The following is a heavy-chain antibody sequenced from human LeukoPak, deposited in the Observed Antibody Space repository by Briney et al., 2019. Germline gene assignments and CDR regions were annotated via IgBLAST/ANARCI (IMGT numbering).Heavy chain of an antibody. CDR1: GFTFDDYG. CDR3: ASHYHGSGSYYNKGLDY. CDR2: INWNGGST. V-gene: IGHV3-20*04. Sequence: PGGSLRLSCAASGFTFDDYGMSWVRQAPGKGLEWVSGINWNGGSTSYTDSVKGRFTISRDSAKNSLYLQMNSLRAEDTALYYCASHYHGSGSYYNKGLDYWGQGTLVTVSS. J-gene: IGHJ4*02. D-gene: IGHD3-10*01.